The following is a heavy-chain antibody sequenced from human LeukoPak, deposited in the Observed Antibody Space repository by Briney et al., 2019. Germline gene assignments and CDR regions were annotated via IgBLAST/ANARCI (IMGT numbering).Heavy chain of an antibody. J-gene: IGHJ2*01. D-gene: IGHD3-10*01. Sequence: SQTLSLTCAISGDSVSSNSAAWNWIRQSPSRGLEWLGRTYYRSKWYNDYAVSVKSRITINPDTSKNQFSLQLNSVTPEDTAVYYCARENPMDYHRTLGRYFDLWGRGILVTVSS. V-gene: IGHV6-1*01. CDR3: ARENPMDYHRTLGRYFDL. CDR2: TYYRSKWYN. CDR1: GDSVSSNSAA.